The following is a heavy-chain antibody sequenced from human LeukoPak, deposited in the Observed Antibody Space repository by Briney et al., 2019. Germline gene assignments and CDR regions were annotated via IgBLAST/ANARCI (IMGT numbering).Heavy chain of an antibody. CDR3: ARELISSRAAFDT. CDR2: VGHTGTT. Sequence: RXPPXQGXXXTVEVGHTGTTNYNPSLRTRVTISVDTSKNQFSLKLTSVTAADTAVYFCARELISSRAAFDTWGQGTVVTVSS. D-gene: IGHD3-10*01. V-gene: IGHV4-34*01. J-gene: IGHJ3*02.